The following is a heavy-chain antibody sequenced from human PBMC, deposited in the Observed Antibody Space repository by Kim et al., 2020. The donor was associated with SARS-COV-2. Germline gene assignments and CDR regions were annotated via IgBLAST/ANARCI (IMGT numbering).Heavy chain of an antibody. Sequence: SETLSLTCKVSGGSMSSYYWTWLRQPPGKGLEWIGYIYDSGNTDSNPSLKSRVTLGVDTSKNDFSLRLSSVTAADTAVYYCARGTDMALDYWGQGALVTVSS. CDR2: IYDSGNT. J-gene: IGHJ4*02. D-gene: IGHD5-18*01. CDR3: ARGTDMALDY. V-gene: IGHV4-59*13. CDR1: GGSMSSYY.